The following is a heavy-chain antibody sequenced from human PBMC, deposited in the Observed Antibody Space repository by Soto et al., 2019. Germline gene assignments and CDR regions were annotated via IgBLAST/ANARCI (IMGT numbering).Heavy chain of an antibody. J-gene: IGHJ4*02. V-gene: IGHV3-30*03. CDR1: GFPFTSYG. CDR2: ISCDGSDK. Sequence: QVPLVASGGGVVQPGRSLRLSCAASGFPFTSYGKHWVREGPDKGLEWVAIISCDGSDKYYADSVKGRFTISRDNSKTTLYLQMNSLRPEDTALYYCVGGQYYFDYRGQGTLVIVSS. CDR3: VGGQYYFDY.